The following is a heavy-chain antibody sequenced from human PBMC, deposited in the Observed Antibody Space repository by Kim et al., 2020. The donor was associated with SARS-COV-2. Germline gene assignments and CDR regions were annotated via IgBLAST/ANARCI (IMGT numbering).Heavy chain of an antibody. CDR2: IYYSGST. V-gene: IGHV4-61*01. CDR3: ARGPGVMGDY. D-gene: IGHD3-16*01. J-gene: IGHJ4*02. CDR1: GGSVSSGSYY. Sequence: SETLSLTCTVSGGSVSSGSYYWSWIRQPPGKGLEWIGYIYYSGSTNYNPSLKSRVTISVDTSKNQFSLKLSSVTAADTAVYYCARGPGVMGDYWGQGTLVTVSS.